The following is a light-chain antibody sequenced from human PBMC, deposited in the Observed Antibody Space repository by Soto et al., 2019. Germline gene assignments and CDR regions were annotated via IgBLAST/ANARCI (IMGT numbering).Light chain of an antibody. CDR2: DVS. CDR1: ITDVGSSNY. V-gene: IGLV2-14*01. Sequence: QSVLTQPASVSGSPGQSITISCTGTITDVGSSNYVSWYKQHPGKAPKLMIYDVSNRPSGVSNRFSGSKSGNTASLTSSGLQAEDEADYYCSSYTTTSTWVFGGGTKLTVL. CDR3: SSYTTTSTWV. J-gene: IGLJ2*01.